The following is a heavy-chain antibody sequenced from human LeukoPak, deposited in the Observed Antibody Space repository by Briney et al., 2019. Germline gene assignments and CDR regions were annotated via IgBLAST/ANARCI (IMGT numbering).Heavy chain of an antibody. Sequence: SETLSLTCAVYGGSFSGYYWSWIRQPPGKGLEWIGYIYYSGSTNYNPSLKSRVTISVDTSKNQFSLKLSSVTAADTAVYYCARVAGSSWSFGYFDYWGQGTLVTVSS. D-gene: IGHD6-13*01. CDR1: GGSFSGYY. J-gene: IGHJ4*02. CDR3: ARVAGSSWSFGYFDY. V-gene: IGHV4-59*01. CDR2: IYYSGST.